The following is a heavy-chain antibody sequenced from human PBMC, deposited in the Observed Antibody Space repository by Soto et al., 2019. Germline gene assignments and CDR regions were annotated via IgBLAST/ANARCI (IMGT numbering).Heavy chain of an antibody. D-gene: IGHD1-26*01. J-gene: IGHJ4*02. CDR3: AKVGGSYSYFDY. CDR2: ISGSGGST. V-gene: IGHV3-23*01. Sequence: GGSLRLSCAASGFTFSSYAMSWARQAPGKGLEWVSAISGSGGSTYYADSVKGRFTISRDNSKNTLYLQMNSLRAEDTAVYYCAKVGGSYSYFDYWGQGTLVTVSS. CDR1: GFTFSSYA.